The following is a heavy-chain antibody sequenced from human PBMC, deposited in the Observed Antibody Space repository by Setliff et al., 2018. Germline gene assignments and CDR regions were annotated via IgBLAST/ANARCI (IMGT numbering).Heavy chain of an antibody. CDR3: AAAPAGSDVFDM. D-gene: IGHD6-13*01. Sequence: GGSLRLSCAASGFTFSGSAMYWVRQASGRGLEWVGRIRSKSDSYATIYAASVRGRFTISRDDSKNTAYLQMNSLRTEDTAVYYCAAAPAGSDVFDMWGQGTMVTVS. J-gene: IGHJ3*02. CDR2: IRSKSDSYAT. V-gene: IGHV3-73*01. CDR1: GFTFSGSA.